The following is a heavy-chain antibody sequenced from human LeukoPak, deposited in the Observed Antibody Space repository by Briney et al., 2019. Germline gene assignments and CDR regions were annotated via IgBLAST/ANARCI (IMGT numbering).Heavy chain of an antibody. CDR3: AKERYSYGLGYFDY. J-gene: IGHJ4*02. CDR2: ISYDGSNK. Sequence: PAGGSLRLSCAASGFTSSSYGMHWVRQAPGKGLEWVAVISYDGSNKYYADSVKGRFTISRDNSKNTLYLQMNSLRAEDTAVYYCAKERYSYGLGYFDYWGQGTLVTVSS. D-gene: IGHD5-18*01. V-gene: IGHV3-30*18. CDR1: GFTSSSYG.